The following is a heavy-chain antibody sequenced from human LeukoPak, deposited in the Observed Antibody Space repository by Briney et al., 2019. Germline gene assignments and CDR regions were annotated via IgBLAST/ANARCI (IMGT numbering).Heavy chain of an antibody. V-gene: IGHV3-7*01. D-gene: IGHD3-16*01. CDR3: ARDLGEWYFDY. CDR1: GVTFSSYW. Sequence: GGSLRLSCAASGVTFSSYWMSWVRQAPGKGLEWVANIKQDGSEKYYVDSVKGRFTISRDNAKNSLYLQMNSLRAEDTAVYYCARDLGEWYFDYWGQGTLVTVSS. J-gene: IGHJ4*02. CDR2: IKQDGSEK.